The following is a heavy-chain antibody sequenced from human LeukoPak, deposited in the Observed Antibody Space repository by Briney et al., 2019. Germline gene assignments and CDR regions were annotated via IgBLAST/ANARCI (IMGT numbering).Heavy chain of an antibody. J-gene: IGHJ4*02. CDR3: ARGGDCSGGSCYAY. CDR2: INHSGST. CDR1: GDSISSSDYY. D-gene: IGHD2-15*01. V-gene: IGHV4-30-4*01. Sequence: SGPTLVKPSQTLSLTCAVSGDSISSSDYYWSWIRQPPGKGLEWIGEINHSGSTNYNPSLKSRVTISVDTSKNQFSLKLSSVTAADTAVYYCARGGDCSGGSCYAYWGQGTLVTVSS.